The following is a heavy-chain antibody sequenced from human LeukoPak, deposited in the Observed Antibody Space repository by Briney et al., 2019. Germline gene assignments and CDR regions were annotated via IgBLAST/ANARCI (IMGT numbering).Heavy chain of an antibody. V-gene: IGHV4-39*07. CDR2: IYYSGST. D-gene: IGHD3-10*01. CDR1: GGSISSSSYY. CDR3: ARRRLLLWFGELTAAFDI. Sequence: SETLSLTCTVSGGSISSSSYYWGWIRQPPGKGLEWIGSIYYSGSTYYNPSLKSRVTISVDTSKNQFSLKLSSVTAADTAVYYCARRRLLLWFGELTAAFDIWGQGTMVTVSS. J-gene: IGHJ3*02.